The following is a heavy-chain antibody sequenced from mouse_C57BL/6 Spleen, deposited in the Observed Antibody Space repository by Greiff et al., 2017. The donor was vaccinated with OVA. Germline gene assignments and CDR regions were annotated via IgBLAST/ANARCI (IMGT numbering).Heavy chain of an antibody. J-gene: IGHJ4*01. Sequence: EVQVVESGGGLVQPGGSLKLSCAASGFTFSDYGMAWVRQAPRKGPEWVAFISNLAYSIYYADTVTGRFTISRENAKNTLYLEMSSLRSEDTAMYYCARGNDYEDYAMDYWGQGTSVTVSS. CDR1: GFTFSDYG. D-gene: IGHD2-4*01. CDR2: ISNLAYSI. CDR3: ARGNDYEDYAMDY. V-gene: IGHV5-15*01.